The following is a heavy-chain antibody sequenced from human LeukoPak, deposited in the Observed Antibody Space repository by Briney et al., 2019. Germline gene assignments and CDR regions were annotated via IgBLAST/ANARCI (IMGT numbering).Heavy chain of an antibody. D-gene: IGHD1-1*01. CDR1: GYSISSGYY. J-gene: IGHJ3*02. Sequence: SETPSLTCAVSGYSISSGYYWGWIRQPPGKGLEWIGSIYHSGSTYYNPSLKSRVTISVDTSKNQFSLKLSSVTAADTAVYYCARPWKPRDAFDIWGQGTMVTVSS. CDR3: ARPWKPRDAFDI. CDR2: IYHSGST. V-gene: IGHV4-38-2*01.